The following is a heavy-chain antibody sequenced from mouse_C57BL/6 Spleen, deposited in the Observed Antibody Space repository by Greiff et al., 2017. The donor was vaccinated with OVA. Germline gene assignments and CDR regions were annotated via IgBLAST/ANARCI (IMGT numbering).Heavy chain of an antibody. D-gene: IGHD2-3*01. CDR3: ARWDGPSMDY. J-gene: IGHJ4*01. V-gene: IGHV5-6*01. Sequence: EVKLMESGGDLVKPGGSLKLSCAASGFTFSSYGMSWVRQTPDKRLEWVATISSGGSYTYYPDSVKGRFTISRDNAKNTLYLQMSSLKSEDTAMYYCARWDGPSMDYWGQGTSVTVSS. CDR1: GFTFSSYG. CDR2: ISSGGSYT.